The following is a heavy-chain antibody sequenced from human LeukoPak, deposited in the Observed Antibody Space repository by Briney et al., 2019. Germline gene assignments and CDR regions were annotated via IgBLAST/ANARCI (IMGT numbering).Heavy chain of an antibody. CDR3: ARYAGSSWYNPY. D-gene: IGHD6-13*01. V-gene: IGHV4-61*01. CDR1: GDSVSSGSYY. CDR2: IYYSGST. Sequence: SETLSLTCTVSGDSVSSGSYYWSWIRQPPGKGLEWIGYIYYSGSTNYNPSLKSRVTISVDTSKNQFSLKLSSVTAADTAVYYCARYAGSSWYNPYWGQGTLVTVSS. J-gene: IGHJ4*02.